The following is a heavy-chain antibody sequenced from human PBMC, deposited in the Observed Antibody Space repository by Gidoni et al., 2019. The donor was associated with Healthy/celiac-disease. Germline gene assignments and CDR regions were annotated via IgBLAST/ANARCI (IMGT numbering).Heavy chain of an antibody. Sequence: EVQLLESGGGLVQPGGSLRLSGAASGFTFSSDAMRWVRQAPGKGLEWVSAISGSGGSTYYADSVKGRFTISRDNSKNTLYLQMNSLRAEDTAVYYCAKSVWWLRKTDGPFDYWGQGTLVTVSS. D-gene: IGHD5-12*01. CDR2: ISGSGGST. J-gene: IGHJ4*02. CDR3: AKSVWWLRKTDGPFDY. V-gene: IGHV3-23*01. CDR1: GFTFSSDA.